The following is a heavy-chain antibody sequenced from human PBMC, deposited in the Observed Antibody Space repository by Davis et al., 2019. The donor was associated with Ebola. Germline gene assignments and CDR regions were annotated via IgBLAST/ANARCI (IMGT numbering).Heavy chain of an antibody. J-gene: IGHJ4*02. CDR2: IVVGSGNT. CDR1: GFTFTSSA. CDR3: ARVRGDLYYFDY. D-gene: IGHD4-17*01. V-gene: IGHV1-58*02. Sequence: SVKVSCKASGFTFTSSAMQWVRQARGQRLEWIGWIVVGSGNTNYAQKFQERVTITRDMSTSTAYMELNSLRAEDTAVYYCARVRGDLYYFDYWGQGTLVTVSS.